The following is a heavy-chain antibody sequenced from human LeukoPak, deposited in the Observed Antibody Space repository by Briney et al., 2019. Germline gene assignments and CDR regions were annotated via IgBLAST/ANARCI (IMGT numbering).Heavy chain of an antibody. D-gene: IGHD4-11*01. CDR2: ISYDGSNK. CDR1: GFTFSSYG. J-gene: IGHJ4*02. V-gene: IGHV3-30*18. CDR3: AKEDDYSNYEEDY. Sequence: GSLRLSCAASGFTFSSYGMHWVRQAPGKGLEWVAVISYDGSNKCYADSVKGRFTISRDNSKNTLYLQMNSLRAEDTAVYYCAKEDDYSNYEEDYWGQGTLVTVSS.